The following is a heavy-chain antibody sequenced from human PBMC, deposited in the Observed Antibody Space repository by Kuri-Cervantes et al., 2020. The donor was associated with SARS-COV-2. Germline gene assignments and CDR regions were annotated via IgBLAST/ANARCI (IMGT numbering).Heavy chain of an antibody. CDR1: GGSFSGCC. CDR3: ARGGRVWELSVNDAFDI. V-gene: IGHV4-34*01. Sequence: SETLSLTCTIYGGSFSGCCWTWIRQPPGKGLEWIGEINHSGSTNYNPSLESRVTISVDTSKNQFSLKLSSVTAADTAVYYCARGGRVWELSVNDAFDIWGQGTMVTVSS. D-gene: IGHD1-26*01. CDR2: INHSGST. J-gene: IGHJ3*02.